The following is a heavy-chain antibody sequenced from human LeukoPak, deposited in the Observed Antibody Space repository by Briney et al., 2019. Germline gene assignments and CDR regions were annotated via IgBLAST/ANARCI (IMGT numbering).Heavy chain of an antibody. V-gene: IGHV4-39*07. CDR1: GGSISSSSYY. Sequence: SETLSLTCTVSGGSISSSSYYWGWIRQPPGKGLEWIGSIYYSGSTYYNPSLKSRVTISVDTSKNQFSLKLSSVTAADTAFYYCARDKYFSRGEWFDPWGQGTLVTVSS. J-gene: IGHJ5*02. CDR3: ARDKYFSRGEWFDP. D-gene: IGHD3-10*01. CDR2: IYYSGST.